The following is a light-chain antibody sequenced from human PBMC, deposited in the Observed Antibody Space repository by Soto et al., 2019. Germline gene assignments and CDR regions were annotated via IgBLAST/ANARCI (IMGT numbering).Light chain of an antibody. J-gene: IGKJ1*01. V-gene: IGKV3-20*01. CDR1: QSVRSSY. CDR2: GAS. CDR3: QQYGDMWT. Sequence: EIVLTQSPGTLSLSPGERATLNCRARQSVRSSYLAWYQQQPGQAPRLLIHGASRRATGIPDRFSGSGSGTDFTLTINRLEPEDFAVYFCQQYGDMWTFGQGTKVDIK.